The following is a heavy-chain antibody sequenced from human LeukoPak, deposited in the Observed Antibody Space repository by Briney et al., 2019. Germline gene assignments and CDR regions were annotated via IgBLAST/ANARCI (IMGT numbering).Heavy chain of an antibody. Sequence: SETLSLTYTVSGGSISSYYWSWIRQPPGKGLEWIGYIYYSGSTNYNPSLKSRVTISVDTSKNQFSLKLSSVTAADTAVYYCARVRYYYDSSGYYPRELDYWGQGALVTVSS. CDR2: IYYSGST. CDR1: GGSISSYY. J-gene: IGHJ4*02. CDR3: ARVRYYYDSSGYYPRELDY. D-gene: IGHD3-22*01. V-gene: IGHV4-59*01.